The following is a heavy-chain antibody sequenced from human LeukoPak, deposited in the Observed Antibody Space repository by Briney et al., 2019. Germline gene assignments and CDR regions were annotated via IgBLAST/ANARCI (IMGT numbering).Heavy chain of an antibody. Sequence: GASVKVSCRSSGYTFTTYGITWVRQAPGQGLEWMGWISTYNGNTNYAQKLQGRVTMTTDTSTSTAYTELRSLRSDDTAMYCCARDRMDTGTYFDYWGQGTLVTVSS. CDR1: GYTFTTYG. CDR2: ISTYNGNT. CDR3: ARDRMDTGTYFDY. D-gene: IGHD5-18*01. J-gene: IGHJ4*02. V-gene: IGHV1-18*01.